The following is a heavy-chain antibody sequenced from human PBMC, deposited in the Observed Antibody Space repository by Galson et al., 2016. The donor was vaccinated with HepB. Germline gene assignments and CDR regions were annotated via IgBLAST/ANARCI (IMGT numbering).Heavy chain of an antibody. CDR2: IIPIFGST. D-gene: IGHD3-9*01. J-gene: IGHJ6*02. CDR3: AKAYDILTGYQGYDMDV. CDR1: GDTFGSYA. Sequence: SVKVSCKASGDTFGSYAISWVRQAPGQGLEWMGGIIPIFGSTNYAQNFQGRVTITADESTSTAYMELGSRRSDDTAVYYCAKAYDILTGYQGYDMDVWGQGTTVSVSS. V-gene: IGHV1-69*13.